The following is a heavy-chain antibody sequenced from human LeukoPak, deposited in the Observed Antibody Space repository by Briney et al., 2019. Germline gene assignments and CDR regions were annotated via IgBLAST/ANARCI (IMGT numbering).Heavy chain of an antibody. Sequence: GGSLRLSCAASGFTFISYAMSWVRQAPRKGLEWVSAISGSGGTTYYADSVKGRFTISRDNSKNTLYLQMNSLRAEDTAVYYCAKDRTVTTAVGDYWGQGTLVTVSS. D-gene: IGHD4-11*01. V-gene: IGHV3-23*01. CDR2: ISGSGGTT. J-gene: IGHJ4*02. CDR3: AKDRTVTTAVGDY. CDR1: GFTFISYA.